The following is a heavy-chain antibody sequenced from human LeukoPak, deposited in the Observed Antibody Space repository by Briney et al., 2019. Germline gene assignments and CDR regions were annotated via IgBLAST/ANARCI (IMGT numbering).Heavy chain of an antibody. CDR2: IIPIFGTA. D-gene: IGHD3-22*01. J-gene: IGHJ4*02. CDR1: GGTFSSYA. CDR3: ARVEVGGYYDSSGYLDY. Sequence: SVKVSCKASGGTFSSYAISWVRQAPGQGLEWMGGIIPIFGTANYAQKFQGRVTITADESTGTAYMELSSLRSEDTAVYYCARVEVGGYYDSSGYLDYWGQGTLVTVSS. V-gene: IGHV1-69*13.